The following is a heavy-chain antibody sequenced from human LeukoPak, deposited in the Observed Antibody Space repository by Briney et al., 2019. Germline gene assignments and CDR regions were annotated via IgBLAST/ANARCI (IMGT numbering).Heavy chain of an antibody. V-gene: IGHV1-2*02. CDR3: ATRLRVVIRCAFDI. Sequence: ASVKVSCKASGYTFTGYYMHWVRQAPGQGLEWMGWINPNSGGTNYAQKFQGRVTMTRDTSISTAYMELSRLRSDDTAVYYCATRLRVVIRCAFDIWGQGTMVTVSS. CDR2: INPNSGGT. CDR1: GYTFTGYY. D-gene: IGHD3-10*01. J-gene: IGHJ3*02.